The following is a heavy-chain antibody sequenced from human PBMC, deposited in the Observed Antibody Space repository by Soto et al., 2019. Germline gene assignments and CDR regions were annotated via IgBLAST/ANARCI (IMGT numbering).Heavy chain of an antibody. Sequence: GGSLRLSCAASGFTFSSYGMHWVRQAPGKGLEWVAVISYDGSNKYYADSVKGRFTISRDNSKNTLYLQMNSLRAEDTAVYYCAKDLQQHYYYCMDVWGQGTTVTVSS. V-gene: IGHV3-30*18. J-gene: IGHJ6*02. CDR2: ISYDGSNK. CDR1: GFTFSSYG. CDR3: AKDLQQHYYYCMDV. D-gene: IGHD6-13*01.